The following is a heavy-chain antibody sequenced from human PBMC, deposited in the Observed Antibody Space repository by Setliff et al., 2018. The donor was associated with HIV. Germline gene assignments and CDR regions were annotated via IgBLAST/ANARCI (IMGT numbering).Heavy chain of an antibody. J-gene: IGHJ4*02. D-gene: IGHD3-22*01. Sequence: PGGSLRLSCVASGFSFRSYSMNWVRQAPGKGLEWVSIIYSDDYTKYADSLKGRFTISRDTSKNTLYLQMNSLRAADTAVYYCARAASYYDSSGYWAPPKYFDYWGQGTLVTV. CDR1: GFSFRSYS. CDR3: ARAASYYDSSGYWAPPKYFDY. V-gene: IGHV3-66*01. CDR2: IYSDDYT.